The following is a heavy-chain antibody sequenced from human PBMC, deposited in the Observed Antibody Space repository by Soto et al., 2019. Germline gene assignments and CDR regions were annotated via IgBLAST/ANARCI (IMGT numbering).Heavy chain of an antibody. Sequence: GASVKVSCKASGGTFSSYAISWVRQAPGQGLEWMGGIIPIFGTANYAQKFQGRVTITADESTSTAYMELSSLRSEDTAVYYCARSLTGGRITMVRGVILLAYWGQGTLVTVSS. CDR2: IIPIFGTA. V-gene: IGHV1-69*13. J-gene: IGHJ4*02. D-gene: IGHD3-10*01. CDR1: GGTFSSYA. CDR3: ARSLTGGRITMVRGVILLAY.